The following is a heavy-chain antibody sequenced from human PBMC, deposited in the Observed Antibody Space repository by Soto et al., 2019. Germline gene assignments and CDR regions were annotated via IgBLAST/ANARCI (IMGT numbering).Heavy chain of an antibody. CDR1: GDAITYHY. J-gene: IGHJ4*02. CDR3: SSNSDGNDILTGYVY. V-gene: IGHV4-4*09. D-gene: IGHD3-9*01. CDR2: VYSSGST. Sequence: PSETLSLTCTVSGDAITYHYWSWIRQPPGRGLEWIGYVYSSGSTSYNPSLKSRVSILVDTSKKPFSLKLSSVTAADTAVYRYSSNSDGNDILTGYVYWRQRPLVTVSS.